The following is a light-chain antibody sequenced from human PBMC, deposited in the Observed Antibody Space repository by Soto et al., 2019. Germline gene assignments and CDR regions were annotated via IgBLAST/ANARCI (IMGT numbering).Light chain of an antibody. Sequence: QSALTQSASVSGSPGQSITISCTGTSSDVGAYKFVSWYQQHPGTAPKLVIFEVTRRPSGISNRFSGSKSGNTASLTISGLQAEDEADFYCSSYTSNTTLVFGGGTKLTVL. J-gene: IGLJ2*01. V-gene: IGLV2-14*01. CDR1: SSDVGAYKF. CDR3: SSYTSNTTLV. CDR2: EVT.